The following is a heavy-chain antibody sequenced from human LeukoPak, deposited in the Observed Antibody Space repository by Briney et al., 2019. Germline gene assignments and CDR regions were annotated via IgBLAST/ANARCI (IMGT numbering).Heavy chain of an antibody. Sequence: GGSLRLSCAASGFTFSSYGMHWVRQAPGKGLEWVAFIRYDGSNKYYADSVKGRFTISRDNSKNTLYLQMNSLGAEDTAVYYCAKAQARYYYYYMDVWGKGTTVTISS. CDR2: IRYDGSNK. J-gene: IGHJ6*03. V-gene: IGHV3-30*02. CDR1: GFTFSSYG. CDR3: AKAQARYYYYYMDV.